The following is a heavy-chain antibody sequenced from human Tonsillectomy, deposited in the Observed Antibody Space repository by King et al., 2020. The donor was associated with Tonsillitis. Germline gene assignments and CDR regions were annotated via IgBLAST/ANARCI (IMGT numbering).Heavy chain of an antibody. J-gene: IGHJ4*02. CDR3: GRSYVSGSYRGLIDY. D-gene: IGHD3-10*01. V-gene: IGHV4-30-4*07. Sequence: QPQESGPGLVKPSQTLSLTCAVSGGSINSGGYSWSWIRQPPGKGLEWIGYISYSGISNYNPSLKSRVSISVDTSKNQFSLKLNSVTAADTAVFYCGRSYVSGSYRGLIDYWGQGTLVTVSS. CDR1: GGSINSGGYS. CDR2: ISYSGIS.